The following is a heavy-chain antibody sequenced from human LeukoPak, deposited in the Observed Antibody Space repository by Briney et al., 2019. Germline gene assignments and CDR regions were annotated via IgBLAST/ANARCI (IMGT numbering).Heavy chain of an antibody. Sequence: PRGSLRLSCVVSGFTFSSYSMNWVRQAPEKGLEWVSFISSSSSYIYYADSVKGRFTISRDNAKNSLFLQMSSLRVEDTAVYFCVRDTYGPSDSWGQGTLVAVSS. CDR2: ISSSSSYI. J-gene: IGHJ4*02. D-gene: IGHD3-10*01. V-gene: IGHV3-21*06. CDR1: GFTFSSYS. CDR3: VRDTYGPSDS.